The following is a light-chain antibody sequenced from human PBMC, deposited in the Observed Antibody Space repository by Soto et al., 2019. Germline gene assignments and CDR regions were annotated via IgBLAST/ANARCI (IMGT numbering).Light chain of an antibody. CDR3: SAYTTSNTYV. CDR2: EVN. J-gene: IGLJ1*01. Sequence: QSVLTQPASVSGSPGQSITFSCTGTGSDIGVYNYVSWYQQHPGKAPKLMIYEVNNRPSGVSNRFSGSKSRNTASLTISGLQAEDEADYYCSAYTTSNTYVFGTGTKVTVL. CDR1: GSDIGVYNY. V-gene: IGLV2-14*01.